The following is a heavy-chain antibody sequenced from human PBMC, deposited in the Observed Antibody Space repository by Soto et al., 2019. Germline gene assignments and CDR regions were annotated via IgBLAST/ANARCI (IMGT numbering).Heavy chain of an antibody. J-gene: IGHJ5*02. CDR3: VRDGTKTLRDWFDP. CDR1: GASVSSGSHY. V-gene: IGHV4-61*01. Sequence: SETLSLTCSVSGASVSSGSHYWSWIRQSPGKGLEWIGFIYYSGSTNYNPSLKSRVTISVDTSKNQFSLKLRSVTAADTAVYYCVRDGTKTLRDWFDPWGQGISVTVS. D-gene: IGHD1-1*01. CDR2: IYYSGST.